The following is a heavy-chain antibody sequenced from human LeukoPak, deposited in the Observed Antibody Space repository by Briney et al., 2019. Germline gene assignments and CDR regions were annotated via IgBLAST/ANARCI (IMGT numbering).Heavy chain of an antibody. J-gene: IGHJ5*02. CDR1: GFTFSSYS. CDR2: ISSSSSYI. V-gene: IGHV3-21*01. D-gene: IGHD3-10*01. Sequence: GGPLRLSCAASGFTFSSYSMNWVRQAPGKGLEWVSSISSSSSYIYYADSVKGRFTISRDNAKNSLYLQMNSLRAEDTAVYYCAREVGSGPGWFDPWGQGTLVTVSS. CDR3: AREVGSGPGWFDP.